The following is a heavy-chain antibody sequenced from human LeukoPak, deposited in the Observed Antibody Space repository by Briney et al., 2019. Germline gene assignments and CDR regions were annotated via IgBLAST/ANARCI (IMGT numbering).Heavy chain of an antibody. J-gene: IGHJ4*02. V-gene: IGHV3-53*01. CDR1: GFTVSSNY. Sequence: PGGSLRLSCAASGFTVSSNYMSWVRQAPGKGLEWVSVIYSGGSTYYADSVKGRFTISRDNSKNTLYLQMNSLRAEDTAVYYCARDPGYIYGYFDYWGQGTLVTVSS. CDR3: ARDPGYIYGYFDY. D-gene: IGHD5-18*01. CDR2: IYSGGST.